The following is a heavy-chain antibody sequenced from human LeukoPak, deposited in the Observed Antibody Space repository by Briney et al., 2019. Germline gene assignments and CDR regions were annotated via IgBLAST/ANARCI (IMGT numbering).Heavy chain of an antibody. V-gene: IGHV4-30-4*08. CDR2: IYYSGST. CDR1: GGSISSGGYY. J-gene: IGHJ5*02. D-gene: IGHD6-13*01. CDR3: ASSIAAAGTSWFDP. Sequence: SETLSLTCTVSGGSISSGGYYWSWIRQPPGKGLEWIGYIYYSGSTYYNPSLKSRVTISVDTSKNQFSLKLSSVTAADTAVYYCASSIAAAGTSWFDPWGQGTLVTVSS.